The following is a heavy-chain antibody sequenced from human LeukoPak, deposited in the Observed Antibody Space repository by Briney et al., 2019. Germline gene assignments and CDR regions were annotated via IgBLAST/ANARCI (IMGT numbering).Heavy chain of an antibody. CDR2: ISYDGSNK. V-gene: IGHV3-30*18. J-gene: IGHJ6*04. D-gene: IGHD3-10*01. CDR3: AKDRTHITMVRGVMGYYGMDV. Sequence: GGGRGNKQKRVAVISYDGSNKYYADSVKGRFTISRDNSKNTLYLQMNSLRAEDTAVYYCAKDRTHITMVRGVMGYYGMDVWGKGTTVTVSS.